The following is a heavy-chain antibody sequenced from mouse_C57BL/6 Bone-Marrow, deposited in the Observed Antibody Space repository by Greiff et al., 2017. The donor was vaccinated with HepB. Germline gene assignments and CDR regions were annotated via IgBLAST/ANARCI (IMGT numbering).Heavy chain of an antibody. CDR3: ARKEGNTAMDY. V-gene: IGHV1-55*01. J-gene: IGHJ4*01. Sequence: QVQLQQSGAELVKPGASVKMSCKASGYTFTSYWITWVKQRPGQGLEWIGDIYPGSGSTNYNEKFKSKATLTVDTSSSTAYMQLSSLTSEDSAVYYCARKEGNTAMDYWGQGTSVTVSS. CDR1: GYTFTSYW. CDR2: IYPGSGST. D-gene: IGHD1-2*01.